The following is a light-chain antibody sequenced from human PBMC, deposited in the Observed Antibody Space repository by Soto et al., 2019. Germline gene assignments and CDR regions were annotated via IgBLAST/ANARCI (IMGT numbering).Light chain of an antibody. CDR3: HQRQSWPRT. CDR1: ESVSSN. J-gene: IGKJ1*01. V-gene: IGKV3-11*01. CDR2: YTS. Sequence: EIVLTQSPASLPLSPGERATLSCRASESVSSNLAWYQQKPGQAPRLLIYYTSNRATGIPARFSGSGSGTDFTLTINSLAPEDFAIYYCHQRQSWPRTFGQGTKVDIK.